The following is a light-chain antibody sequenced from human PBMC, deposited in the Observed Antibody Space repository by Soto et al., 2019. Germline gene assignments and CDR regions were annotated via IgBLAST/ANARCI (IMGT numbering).Light chain of an antibody. CDR3: CSFTSRSTLL. CDR1: GTDVGGYNY. Sequence: QSALTQPASVSGSPGQSVTISCTGTGTDVGGYNYVSWYQHHPGKAPKLMIYEVSNRPPGGSNRFSGSKSGNTASLSISGLQTEDEADYYCCSFTSRSTLLFGGGTKLTVL. J-gene: IGLJ3*02. CDR2: EVS. V-gene: IGLV2-14*01.